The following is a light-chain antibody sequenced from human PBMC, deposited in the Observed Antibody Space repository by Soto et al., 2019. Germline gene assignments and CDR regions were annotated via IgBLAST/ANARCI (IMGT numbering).Light chain of an antibody. CDR3: CSYAGTYTWM. Sequence: QSALTQPASVSGSPGQSITISCTGTSGDVGSYNYVSWYQQHPGQVPELIIYDVTKRPSGVPDRFSGSKSGNTASLTISGLQVDDEADYYCCSYAGTYTWMFGGGTKLTVL. V-gene: IGLV2-11*01. CDR2: DVT. CDR1: SGDVGSYNY. J-gene: IGLJ3*02.